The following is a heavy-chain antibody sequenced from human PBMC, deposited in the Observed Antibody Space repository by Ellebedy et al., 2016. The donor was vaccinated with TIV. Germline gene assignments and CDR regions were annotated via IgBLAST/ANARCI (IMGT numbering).Heavy chain of an antibody. J-gene: IGHJ6*02. CDR3: ARTPRYSNPSGGMDV. CDR1: GGSISSSHW. D-gene: IGHD4-11*01. Sequence: SETLSLXCAVSGGSISSSHWWRWVRQPPGKGLEWIGEIYHSGSTNYNPSLKSRVTISVDKSKNQFSLKLSSVTAADTAVYYCARTPRYSNPSGGMDVWGQGTTVTVSS. V-gene: IGHV4-4*02. CDR2: IYHSGST.